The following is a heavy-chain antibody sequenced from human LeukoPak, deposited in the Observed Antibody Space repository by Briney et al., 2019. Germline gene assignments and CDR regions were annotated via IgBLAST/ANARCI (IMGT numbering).Heavy chain of an antibody. Sequence: GGSLRLSCAASGFIFSSHGMNWVRQAPGKGLEWVSVIYSGGSTYYADSVKGRFTISRDNSKSTLYIQMNSLRAEDTAVYYCARAKPKNMVRGLIMRRESRYYFDYWGQGTLVTVSS. D-gene: IGHD3-10*01. V-gene: IGHV3-53*01. J-gene: IGHJ4*02. CDR2: IYSGGST. CDR1: GFIFSSHG. CDR3: ARAKPKNMVRGLIMRRESRYYFDY.